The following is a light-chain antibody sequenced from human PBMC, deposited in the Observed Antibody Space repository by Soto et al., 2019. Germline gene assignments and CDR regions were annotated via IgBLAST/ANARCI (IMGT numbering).Light chain of an antibody. CDR3: QQYNNWPPDRT. Sequence: EIVMTQSPATLSVSPGERATLSCRASQSVSSNLAWYQQQPGQAPRLLIYGASTRATGIPARFSGSGSGTDFTLTISSLQSEDCAIYFCQQYNNWPPDRTFGQGTKVESK. CDR2: GAS. V-gene: IGKV3-15*01. J-gene: IGKJ1*01. CDR1: QSVSSN.